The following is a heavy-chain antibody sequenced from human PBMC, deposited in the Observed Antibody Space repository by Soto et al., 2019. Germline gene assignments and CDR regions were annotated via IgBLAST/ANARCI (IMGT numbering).Heavy chain of an antibody. V-gene: IGHV4-59*01. CDR2: IYYSGTT. CDR3: ARLHFDSSGYYPYYFEY. J-gene: IGHJ4*02. Sequence: SETLSLTCAVYGGSFSSYYWTWIRQPPGKGLEWIGYIYYSGTTNYNPSLKSRVTILVDTSKNQFSLNLSSVTAADTAFYYCARLHFDSSGYYPYYFEYRGQGTLVTVSS. D-gene: IGHD3-22*01. CDR1: GGSFSSYY.